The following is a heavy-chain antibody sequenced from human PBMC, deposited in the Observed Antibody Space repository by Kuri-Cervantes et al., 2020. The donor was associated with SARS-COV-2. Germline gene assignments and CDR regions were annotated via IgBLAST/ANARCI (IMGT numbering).Heavy chain of an antibody. Sequence: ASVKVSCKASGYTFTDYYMHWVRQAPGQGLEWMGWINPNSGGTNYAQKFQGWVTMTRDTSISTAYMELGRLRSDDTAVYYCARARPRGQDIVVVPAAQKDYYYGMDVWGQGTTVTVSS. D-gene: IGHD2-2*01. CDR1: GYTFTDYY. CDR2: INPNSGGT. V-gene: IGHV1-2*04. CDR3: ARARPRGQDIVVVPAAQKDYYYGMDV. J-gene: IGHJ6*02.